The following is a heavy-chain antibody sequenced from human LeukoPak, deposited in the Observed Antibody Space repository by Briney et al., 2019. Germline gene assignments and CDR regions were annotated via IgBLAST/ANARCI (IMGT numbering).Heavy chain of an antibody. D-gene: IGHD1-26*01. CDR1: GGTFSSYA. V-gene: IGHV1-69*05. Sequence: SVKVSCKASGGTFSSYAISWVRQAPGQGLEWMGRIIHIFGTANYAQKFQSRVTITTDESTSTAYMELSSLRSEDTAVYYCTRVLPPFDPWGQGTLVTVSS. J-gene: IGHJ5*02. CDR2: IIHIFGTA. CDR3: TRVLPPFDP.